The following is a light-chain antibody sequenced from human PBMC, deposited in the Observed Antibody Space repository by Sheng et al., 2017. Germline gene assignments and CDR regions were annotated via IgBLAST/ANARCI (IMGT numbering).Light chain of an antibody. V-gene: IGKV3-20*01. CDR1: QSVSSNF. CDR3: QQYSKSPYT. J-gene: IGKJ2*01. Sequence: ENVLTQSPATLSLSPGDRATLSCRASQSVSSNFVAWYQQKSGQAPRLLMYGTSRRATGIPDRFSGSGSGTDFTLTISRLEPEDFAVYFCQQYSKSPYTFGQGTKVEIK. CDR2: GTS.